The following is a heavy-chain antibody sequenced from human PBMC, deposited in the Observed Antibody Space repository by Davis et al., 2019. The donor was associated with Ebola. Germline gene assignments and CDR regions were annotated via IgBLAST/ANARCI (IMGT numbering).Heavy chain of an antibody. D-gene: IGHD3-3*01. CDR3: ARDSTIDTIFGVVRGYYYYGMDV. J-gene: IGHJ6*02. CDR2: ISAYTGNT. CDR1: GYTFTSYG. Sequence: ASVKVSCKASGYTFTSYGISWVRQAPGQGLEWMGWISAYTGNTNYAQKLQGRVTMTTDTSTSTAYMELRSLRSDDTAVYYCARDSTIDTIFGVVRGYYYYGMDVWGQGTTVTVSS. V-gene: IGHV1-18*01.